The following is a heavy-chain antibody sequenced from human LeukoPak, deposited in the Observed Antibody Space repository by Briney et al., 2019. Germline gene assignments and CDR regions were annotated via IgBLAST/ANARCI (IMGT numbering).Heavy chain of an antibody. CDR3: TTRRNPYYYGSGSYSYQFDY. CDR1: GFTFSSYA. D-gene: IGHD3-10*01. V-gene: IGHV3-15*01. J-gene: IGHJ4*02. CDR2: IKSKIDGGTT. Sequence: PGGSLRLSCAASGFTFSSYAMSWVRQAPGKGLEWVGRIKSKIDGGTTDYAAPVKGRFAISRDDSENTLYLEMNSLKTEDTAVYYCTTRRNPYYYGSGSYSYQFDYWGQGTLVTVS.